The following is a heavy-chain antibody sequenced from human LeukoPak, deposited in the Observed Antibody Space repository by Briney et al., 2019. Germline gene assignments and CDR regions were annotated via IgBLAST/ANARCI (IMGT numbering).Heavy chain of an antibody. CDR3: ARDLERTGSYYWKSAAFDY. CDR2: ISAYNGNT. D-gene: IGHD1-26*01. CDR1: GYTFTSYG. Sequence: ASVKVSCKASGYTFTSYGISWVRQAPGQGLEWMGWISAYNGNTNYAQKLQGRVTMTTDTSTSTAYMELRSLRSDDTAVYYCARDLERTGSYYWKSAAFDYWGQGTLVTVSS. J-gene: IGHJ4*02. V-gene: IGHV1-18*01.